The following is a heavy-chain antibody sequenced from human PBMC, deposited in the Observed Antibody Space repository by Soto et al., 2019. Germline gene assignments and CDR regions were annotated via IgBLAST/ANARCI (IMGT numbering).Heavy chain of an antibody. CDR1: GFTFSSYG. CDR2: ISYDGSNK. V-gene: IGHV3-30*18. J-gene: IGHJ6*02. CDR3: AKEQMEGTGGYSGYDPAPYYYYGMDV. D-gene: IGHD5-12*01. Sequence: QVQLVESGGGVVQPGRSLRLSCAASGFTFSSYGMHWVRQAPGKGLEWVAVISYDGSNKYYADSVKGRFTISRDNSKNTQYLQMNRLRAEDTAVYYCAKEQMEGTGGYSGYDPAPYYYYGMDVWGQGTTVTVSS.